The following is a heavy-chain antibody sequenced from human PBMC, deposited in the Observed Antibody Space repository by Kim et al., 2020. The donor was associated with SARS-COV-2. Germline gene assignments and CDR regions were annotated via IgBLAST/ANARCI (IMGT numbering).Heavy chain of an antibody. V-gene: IGHV3-74*01. D-gene: IGHD6-13*01. CDR3: AREMYSREGGGY. Sequence: TYADPVKGRFTSSRGNAKNTLYLQMNSLRDEDTAVYYCAREMYSREGGGYWGQGTLVTVSS. J-gene: IGHJ4*02.